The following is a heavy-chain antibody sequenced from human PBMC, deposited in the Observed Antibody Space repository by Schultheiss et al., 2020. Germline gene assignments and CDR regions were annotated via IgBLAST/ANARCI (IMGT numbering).Heavy chain of an antibody. V-gene: IGHV4-61*02. CDR3: ARGSLLDRRSYFDY. CDR2: IYTSGST. J-gene: IGHJ4*02. D-gene: IGHD1-14*01. CDR1: GGSISSGSYY. Sequence: SETLSLTCTVSGGSISSGSYYWSWIRQPAGKGLEWIGRIYTSGSTNYNPSLKSRVTISVDTSKNQFSLKLSSVTAADTAVYYCARGSLLDRRSYFDYLGQGTLVTVSS.